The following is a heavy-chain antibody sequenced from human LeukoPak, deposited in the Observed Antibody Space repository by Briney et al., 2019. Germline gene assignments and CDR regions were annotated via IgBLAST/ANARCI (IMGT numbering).Heavy chain of an antibody. CDR2: IYYSGST. D-gene: IGHD3-3*01. CDR1: GGSISSYY. CDR3: ARGVFGVVIIGDYFALDY. J-gene: IGHJ4*02. Sequence: PSETLSLTCTVSGGSISSYYWSWIRQPPGKGLEWMGYIYYSGSTNYNPSLKSRVTISVDTSKNQFSLKLSSVTAADTAVYYCARGVFGVVIIGDYFALDYWGQGTLVTVSS. V-gene: IGHV4-59*01.